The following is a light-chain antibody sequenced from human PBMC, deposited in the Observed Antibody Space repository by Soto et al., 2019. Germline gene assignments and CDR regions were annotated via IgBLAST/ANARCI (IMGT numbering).Light chain of an antibody. Sequence: ELVLTQSPGTLPLSPGERATLSCRASQSVSSSYLAWYQQKPGQAPRLLIYGASSRATGIPDRFSGSGSGTDFTLTISRLEPEDFAVYYCQQYGSSRTWTFGQGTKVDIK. CDR3: QQYGSSRTWT. CDR1: QSVSSSY. CDR2: GAS. J-gene: IGKJ1*01. V-gene: IGKV3-20*01.